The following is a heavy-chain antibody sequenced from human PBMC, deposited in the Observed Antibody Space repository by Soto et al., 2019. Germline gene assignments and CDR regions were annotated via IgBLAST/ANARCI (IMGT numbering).Heavy chain of an antibody. D-gene: IGHD3-3*01. CDR2: INPSGGST. V-gene: IGHV1-46*01. CDR3: ARAPYDSWSGYQNWLDP. Sequence: ASVKVSCKASGYTFTSYYMHWVRQAPGQGLEWMGIINPSGGSTSYAQKFQGRVTMTRDTSTSTVYMELSSLRSEDTAVYYCARAPYDSWSGYQNWLDPCGQGTLVTVYS. CDR1: GYTFTSYY. J-gene: IGHJ5*02.